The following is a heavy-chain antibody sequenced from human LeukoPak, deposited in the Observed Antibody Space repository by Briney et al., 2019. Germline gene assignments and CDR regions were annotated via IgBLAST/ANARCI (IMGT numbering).Heavy chain of an antibody. CDR1: GFTFSSYG. CDR2: IWYDGSKK. J-gene: IGHJ4*02. V-gene: IGHV3-33*03. D-gene: IGHD6-19*01. CDR3: SKCGNSGCHLIDY. Sequence: PGMSLRLSCAASGFTFSSYGMEWVRQAPGKGLEWLTVIWYDGSKKYYADSVKGRFTISRDNSNNIVDLQMISLRVEDTAVEYCSKCGNSGCHLIDYWGQGTLVTVSS.